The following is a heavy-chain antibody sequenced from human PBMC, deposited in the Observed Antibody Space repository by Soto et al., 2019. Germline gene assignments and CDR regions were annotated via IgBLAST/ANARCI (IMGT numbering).Heavy chain of an antibody. J-gene: IGHJ5*02. CDR2: INAGNGNT. CDR1: GYTFTSYA. V-gene: IGHV1-3*01. CDR3: ARGVGSGSYYNKYNWFEP. Sequence: GASVKVSCKASGYTFTSYAMHWVRQAPGQRLEWMGWINAGNGNTKYAQKVQGRVTMTTDTSTSTAYMELRSLRSDDTAVYYCARGVGSGSYYNKYNWFEPWGQGTLVTVSS. D-gene: IGHD3-10*01.